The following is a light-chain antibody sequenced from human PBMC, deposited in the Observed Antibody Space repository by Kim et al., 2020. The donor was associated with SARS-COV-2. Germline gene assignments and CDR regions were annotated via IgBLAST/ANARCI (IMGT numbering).Light chain of an antibody. CDR1: QSVTSTY. V-gene: IGKV3-20*01. J-gene: IGKJ2*01. Sequence: EIVLTQSPGTLSLSPGERATLSCRASQSVTSTYLAWYQQKPGQTPRLLIYDVSSRAAGIPDRFSGSGSGTDFTLTVSRLEPEDFAVYYCQHYSRSPYTFGQGTKLEI. CDR2: DVS. CDR3: QHYSRSPYT.